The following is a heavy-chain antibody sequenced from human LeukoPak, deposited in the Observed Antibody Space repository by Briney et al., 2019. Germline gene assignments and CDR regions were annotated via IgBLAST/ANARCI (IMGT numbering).Heavy chain of an antibody. CDR2: IYYSGST. Sequence: PSQTLSLTCAVSGGSINSGGYSWSWIRQPPGKGLEWIGYIYYSGSTNYNPSLKSRVTISVDTSKNQFSLKLSSVTAADTAVYYCARQSSGLDYWGQGTLVTVSS. CDR3: ARQSSGLDY. D-gene: IGHD6-19*01. V-gene: IGHV4-30-4*07. J-gene: IGHJ4*02. CDR1: GGSINSGGYS.